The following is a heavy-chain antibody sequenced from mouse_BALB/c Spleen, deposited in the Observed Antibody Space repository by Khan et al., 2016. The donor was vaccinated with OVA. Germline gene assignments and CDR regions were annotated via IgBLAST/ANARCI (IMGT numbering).Heavy chain of an antibody. D-gene: IGHD1-1*01. V-gene: IGHV5-9-3*01. CDR3: ARPPITTVVATSYWFFDV. CDR1: GFTFSSYA. Sequence: EVKLVESGGGLVQPGGSLKLSCAASGFTFSSYAMSWVRQTPEKRLEWVATISSGGNYTYYPDSVKGRFTISRDNAKSTLHLQMSSLRSEDTAMFFCARPPITTVVATSYWFFDVWGAGTTVTVSS. J-gene: IGHJ1*01. CDR2: ISSGGNYT.